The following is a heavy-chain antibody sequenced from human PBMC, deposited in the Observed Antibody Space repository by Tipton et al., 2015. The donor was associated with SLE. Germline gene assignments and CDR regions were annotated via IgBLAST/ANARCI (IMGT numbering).Heavy chain of an antibody. V-gene: IGHV4-61*09. CDR3: ARTYYHFDY. J-gene: IGHJ4*02. Sequence: TLSLTCTVSGGSIGSGDYYWTWIRQPAGKGLEWIGHISSTGSTSYNSSLRSRVTISSDTSKNQFSLKLTSLTAADTAVYYCARTYYHFDYWGQGTLVTVSS. CDR2: ISSTGST. D-gene: IGHD3-22*01. CDR1: GGSIGSGDYY.